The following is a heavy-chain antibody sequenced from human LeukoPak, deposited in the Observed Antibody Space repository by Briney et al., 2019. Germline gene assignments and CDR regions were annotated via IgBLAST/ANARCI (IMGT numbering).Heavy chain of an antibody. Sequence: ASVKVSCKASGYTFTCYYMHWVRQAPGQGLEWMGWINPNSGGTNYAQKFQGRVTMTRDTSISTAYMELSRLRSDDTAVYYCARDSQTTVNWFDPWGQGTLVTVSS. CDR1: GYTFTCYY. J-gene: IGHJ5*02. CDR2: INPNSGGT. V-gene: IGHV1-2*02. D-gene: IGHD4-11*01. CDR3: ARDSQTTVNWFDP.